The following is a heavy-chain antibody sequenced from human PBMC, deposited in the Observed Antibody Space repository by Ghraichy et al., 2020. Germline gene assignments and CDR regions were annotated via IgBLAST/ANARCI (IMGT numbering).Heavy chain of an antibody. J-gene: IGHJ5*02. Sequence: SETLSLTCAVYGGSFSGYYWSWIRQPPGKGLEWIGEINHSGSTNYNPSLKSRVTISVDTSKNQFSLKLSSVTAADTAVYYCARGRRRISVVVVAAKSQSNWFDPWGQGTLVTVSS. CDR3: ARGRRRISVVVVAAKSQSNWFDP. CDR2: INHSGST. CDR1: GGSFSGYY. V-gene: IGHV4-34*01. D-gene: IGHD2-15*01.